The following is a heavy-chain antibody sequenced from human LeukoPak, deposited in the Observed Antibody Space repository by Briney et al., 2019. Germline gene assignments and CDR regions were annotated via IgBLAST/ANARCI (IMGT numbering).Heavy chain of an antibody. J-gene: IGHJ4*02. CDR3: ARQMDDYNIDY. CDR1: GFTFSSYG. Sequence: GGSLRLSCAASGFTFSSYGMHWVRQAPGKWLEWVAVIWYDGSNKYYADSVKGRFTISRDNSKNTLYLQMNGLRAEDTAVYYCARQMDDYNIDYWGQGTLVTVSS. D-gene: IGHD4-4*01. V-gene: IGHV3-33*01. CDR2: IWYDGSNK.